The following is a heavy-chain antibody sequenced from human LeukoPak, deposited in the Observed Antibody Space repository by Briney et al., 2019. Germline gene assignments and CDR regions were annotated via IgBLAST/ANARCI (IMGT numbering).Heavy chain of an antibody. J-gene: IGHJ4*02. Sequence: SETLSLTCTVSGASISNYYWSWIRQPPGKGLEWIGYIYYSGSTNYNPSLKSRVTISVDTSKNQFSLKLSSVTAADTAVYYCARGRLMVYEGLFYFDYWGQGTLVTVSS. CDR1: GASISNYY. CDR2: IYYSGST. CDR3: ARGRLMVYEGLFYFDY. D-gene: IGHD2-8*01. V-gene: IGHV4-59*01.